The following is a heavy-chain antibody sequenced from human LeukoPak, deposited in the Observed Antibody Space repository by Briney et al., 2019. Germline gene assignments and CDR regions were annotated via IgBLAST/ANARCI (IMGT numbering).Heavy chain of an antibody. Sequence: ASVKVSCKASGYTFTAYYIHWVRQAPGQGLGWMGWINPNSGGTDYAQKFQGRVTMTRDTSIGTAYLDLNRLRSDDTAVYYCAQRGYYGNSGLDYWGQGTLVTVSS. J-gene: IGHJ4*02. V-gene: IGHV1-2*02. CDR3: AQRGYYGNSGLDY. CDR2: INPNSGGT. CDR1: GYTFTAYY. D-gene: IGHD3-22*01.